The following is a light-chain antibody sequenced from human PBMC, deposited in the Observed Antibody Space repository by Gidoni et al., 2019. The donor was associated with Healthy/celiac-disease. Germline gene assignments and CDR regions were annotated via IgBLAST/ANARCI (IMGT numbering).Light chain of an antibody. CDR3: QQYNSPMYS. CDR1: QSISSW. V-gene: IGKV1-5*03. J-gene: IGKJ2*03. Sequence: DIQMTQSPSTLSAPVGDRVTITCRASQSISSWLAWYQQKPGKAPKLLIYKASSLESGVPSRFSGSGSGTEFTLTISSLQPDDFATYYCQQYNSPMYSFGQGTKPEIK. CDR2: KAS.